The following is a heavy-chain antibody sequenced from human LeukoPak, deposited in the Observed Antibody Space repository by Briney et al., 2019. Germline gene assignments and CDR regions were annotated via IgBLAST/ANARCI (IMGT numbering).Heavy chain of an antibody. Sequence: PGGSLRVSCAASGFRFSGCSLSWVRQAPGQGLEWVATINEVESKTYYDDSVKGRFTISRDNAKNSLYLEMSSLRAEDTAVYYCARLLGTVTTFDYWGQGTLVTVSS. V-gene: IGHV3-7*02. CDR1: GFRFSGCS. CDR2: INEVESKT. D-gene: IGHD1-26*01. CDR3: ARLLGTVTTFDY. J-gene: IGHJ4*02.